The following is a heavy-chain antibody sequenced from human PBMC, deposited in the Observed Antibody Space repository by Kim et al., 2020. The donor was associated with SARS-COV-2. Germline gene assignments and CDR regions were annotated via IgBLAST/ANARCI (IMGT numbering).Heavy chain of an antibody. V-gene: IGHV3-33*06. CDR3: AKTYALRPPYYFDY. CDR1: GFTFSSYA. Sequence: GGSLRLSCAASGFTFSSYAMHWVRQAPGKGLEWVAVIWYDGSNKYYADSVKGRFTISRDNSKNTLYLQMNSLRAEDTAVYYCAKTYALRPPYYFDYWGQGTLVTVSS. CDR2: IWYDGSNK. J-gene: IGHJ4*02. D-gene: IGHD4-17*01.